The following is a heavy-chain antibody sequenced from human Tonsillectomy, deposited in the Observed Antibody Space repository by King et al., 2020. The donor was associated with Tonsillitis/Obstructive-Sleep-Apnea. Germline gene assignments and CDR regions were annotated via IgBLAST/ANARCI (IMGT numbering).Heavy chain of an antibody. D-gene: IGHD2-15*01. V-gene: IGHV3-30*01. CDR1: GFTFSTYA. CDR2: ISYDGSNK. J-gene: IGHJ3*02. Sequence: VQLVESGGGVVQPGRSLRLSCAASGFTFSTYAMHWVRQAPGKGLEWVAVISYDGSNKYYADSVKGRFTISRDNSKNKLYLQMNSLRAEDTAGYYCGRAPGGDCSSTSCYSLGYCSGGSCPGAFDIWGQGTMVTVSS. CDR3: GRAPGGDCSSTSCYSLGYCSGGSCPGAFDI.